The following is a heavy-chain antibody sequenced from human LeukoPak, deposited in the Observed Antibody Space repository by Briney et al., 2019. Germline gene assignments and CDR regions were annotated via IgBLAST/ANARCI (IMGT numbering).Heavy chain of an antibody. J-gene: IGHJ6*03. CDR2: IYYSGST. CDR1: GGSISSYY. D-gene: IGHD6-13*01. CDR3: ARGGSSSWSSYYYYMDV. V-gene: IGHV4-59*01. Sequence: SETLSLTCTVSGGSISSYYWSWIRQPPGKGLEWIGYIYYSGSTNYNPSLKSRVTISVDTSKNQFSLKLSSVTAADTAVYYCARGGSSSWSSYYYYMDVWGKGTTVTVSS.